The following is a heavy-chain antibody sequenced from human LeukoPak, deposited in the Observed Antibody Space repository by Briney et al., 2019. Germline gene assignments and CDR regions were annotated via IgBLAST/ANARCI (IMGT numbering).Heavy chain of an antibody. CDR3: AKVGATPAPFDY. Sequence: PVKVSCKASGYTFTGYYMHWVRQAPGQGLEWMGRIIPILGIANYAQKFQGRVTITADKSTSTAYMELSSLRSEDTAVYYCAKVGATPAPFDYWGQGTLVTVSS. CDR2: IIPILGIA. V-gene: IGHV1-69*02. CDR1: GYTFTGYY. J-gene: IGHJ4*02. D-gene: IGHD1-26*01.